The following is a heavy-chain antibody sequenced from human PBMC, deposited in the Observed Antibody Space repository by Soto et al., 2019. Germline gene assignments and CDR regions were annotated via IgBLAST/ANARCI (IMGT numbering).Heavy chain of an antibody. CDR2: INPTGGAT. J-gene: IGHJ6*02. V-gene: IGHV1-46*01. CDR3: ARGGAESIYGMDV. D-gene: IGHD3-10*01. CDR1: GYTFTSYY. Sequence: QVHLVQSGAEVKKPGASVKVSCKASGYTFTSYYMHWLRQAPGQGLEWMGIINPTGGATTYAQTFKGRVSVTRYTSKSTVYRELSSLRSDDTAVYYCARGGAESIYGMDVGGQGTKVTVSS.